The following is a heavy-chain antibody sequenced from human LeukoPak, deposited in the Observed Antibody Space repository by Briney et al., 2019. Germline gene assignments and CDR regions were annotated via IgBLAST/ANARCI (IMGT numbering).Heavy chain of an antibody. J-gene: IGHJ4*02. CDR3: ARENYDTLTAYDY. CDR1: GGSISTYY. Sequence: SETLSLTCTVSGGSISTYYWSWIRQPPGKGLEWIGYIYYTGSTSYNPSLKSRVTMSLDASKNQFSLKLSSVTATDTAVYYCARENYDTLTAYDYWGQGTLVTVSS. D-gene: IGHD3-9*01. V-gene: IGHV4-59*08. CDR2: IYYTGST.